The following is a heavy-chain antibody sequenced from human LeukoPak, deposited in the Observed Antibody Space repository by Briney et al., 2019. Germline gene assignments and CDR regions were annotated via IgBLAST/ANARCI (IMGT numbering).Heavy chain of an antibody. V-gene: IGHV1-18*01. D-gene: IGHD4-11*01. CDR2: ISAYNGNT. Sequence: ASVKVSCKASGYTFTSYGISWVRQAPGQGLEWMGWISAYNGNTNYAQKLQGRVTMTKDTSTSTAYMDMRSLRSDDTAVSYCVRAGDYSNYDGHYWGQGTLVTVSS. CDR1: GYTFTSYG. J-gene: IGHJ4*02. CDR3: VRAGDYSNYDGHY.